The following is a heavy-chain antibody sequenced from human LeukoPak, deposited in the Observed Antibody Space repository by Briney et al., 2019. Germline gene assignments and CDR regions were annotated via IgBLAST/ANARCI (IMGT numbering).Heavy chain of an antibody. CDR1: GYTFTSYG. CDR3: ARDYDFWSGYFVVFDY. J-gene: IGHJ4*02. D-gene: IGHD3-3*01. V-gene: IGHV1-18*01. CDR2: ISAYNGNT. Sequence: ASVKVSCKASGYTFTSYGISWVRQAPGQGLEWMGWISAYNGNTNYAQKLQGRVTMTTDTSTSTAYMELRSLRSDDTAVYYCARDYDFWSGYFVVFDYWGQGTLVTVSS.